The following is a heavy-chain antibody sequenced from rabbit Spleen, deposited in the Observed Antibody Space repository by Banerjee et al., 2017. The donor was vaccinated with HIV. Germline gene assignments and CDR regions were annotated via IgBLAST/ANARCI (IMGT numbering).Heavy chain of an antibody. CDR1: GLDFSSSYW. CDR2: IYAGSSGGT. D-gene: IGHD1-1*01. J-gene: IGHJ6*01. Sequence: QSLEESGGDLVKPGASLTLTCTASGLDFSSSYWICWVRQAPGKGLEWIGCIYAGSSGGTYYASWAKGRFTISKTSSTTVTLQMTRLTAADTATYFCARDTSSSFSSYGMDLWGQGTLVTVS. V-gene: IGHV1S40*01. CDR3: ARDTSSSFSSYGMDL.